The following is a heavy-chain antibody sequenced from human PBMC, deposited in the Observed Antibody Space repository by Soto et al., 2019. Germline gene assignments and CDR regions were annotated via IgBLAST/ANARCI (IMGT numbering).Heavy chain of an antibody. V-gene: IGHV4-59*08. CDR1: NDSISNYY. Sequence: QVHLHESGPGLVKPSETLSLTCTVSNDSISNYYWNWIRQSPGKGLEWIGYISYPGTTNYNRSLKSRVAISLATSKKQFSLTLSSVTAADTAVYFYARGGVMVTDNWLDPWGQGTLVTVSS. J-gene: IGHJ5*02. D-gene: IGHD2-21*02. CDR2: ISYPGTT. CDR3: ARGGVMVTDNWLDP.